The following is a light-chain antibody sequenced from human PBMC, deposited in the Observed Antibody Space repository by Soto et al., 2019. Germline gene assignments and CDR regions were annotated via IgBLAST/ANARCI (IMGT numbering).Light chain of an antibody. Sequence: DLQMTQSPSSLSASVGDRVTITCRASQSISSYLNWYQQKPGKAPKLLIYAASSLQSGVPSRFXGSGSGTDVTLTISSLQPEDFATYYCQQSYSTPPWTFGQGTKVEIK. V-gene: IGKV1-39*01. CDR1: QSISSY. CDR2: AAS. CDR3: QQSYSTPPWT. J-gene: IGKJ1*01.